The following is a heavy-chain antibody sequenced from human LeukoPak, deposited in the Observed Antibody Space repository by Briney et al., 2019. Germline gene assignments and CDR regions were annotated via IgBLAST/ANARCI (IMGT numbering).Heavy chain of an antibody. J-gene: IGHJ4*02. Sequence: PGGSLRLSCAASGFTFRDYYMSRIRQAPGKGLEWGSYISSSGSTIYYADSVKGRFTISRDNAKNSLYLQMNSLRAEDTAVYYCARGLDTAMVMDYWGQGTLVTVSS. CDR2: ISSSGSTI. D-gene: IGHD5-18*01. CDR3: ARGLDTAMVMDY. V-gene: IGHV3-11*01. CDR1: GFTFRDYY.